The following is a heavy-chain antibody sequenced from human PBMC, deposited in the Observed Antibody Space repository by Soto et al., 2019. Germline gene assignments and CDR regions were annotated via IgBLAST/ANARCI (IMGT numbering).Heavy chain of an antibody. CDR3: ARDQFYSSGATAHYLMSV. D-gene: IGHD6-19*01. V-gene: IGHV1-2*04. CDR2: INPNSGGT. CDR1: GYTFTGYY. Sequence: ASVKVSCKASGYTFTGYYMHWVRQAPGQGLEWMGWINPNSGGTNYAQKFQGWVTMTRDTSISTAYMELSRLRSDDTAVYYCARDQFYSSGATAHYLMSVWAQRTSVTVSS. J-gene: IGHJ6*02.